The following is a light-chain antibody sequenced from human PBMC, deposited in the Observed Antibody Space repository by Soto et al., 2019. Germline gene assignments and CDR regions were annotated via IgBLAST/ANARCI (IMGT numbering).Light chain of an antibody. CDR2: EFT. J-gene: IGLJ3*02. V-gene: IGLV2-8*01. CDR3: SSYAASNNFYFV. Sequence: QSALTQPPSASGSPGQSVTISCTGTTSDVVGYNFASWYQQYPGKAPKLMIYEFTKRPSGVPDRFSGAKSGNTASLTVSGLQAEDEADYYCSSYAASNNFYFVFGGGTQLTVL. CDR1: TSDVVGYNF.